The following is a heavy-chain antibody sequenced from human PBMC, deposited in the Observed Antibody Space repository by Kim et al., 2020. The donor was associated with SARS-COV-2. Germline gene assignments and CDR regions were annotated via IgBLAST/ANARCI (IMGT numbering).Heavy chain of an antibody. CDR3: ARCSGHYGDYALDY. Sequence: SPSRKRRVTISIDTSKNQLSLKLSSVTAADTAVYYCARCSGHYGDYALDYWGQGTLVTVSS. D-gene: IGHD4-17*01. V-gene: IGHV4-39*07. J-gene: IGHJ4*02.